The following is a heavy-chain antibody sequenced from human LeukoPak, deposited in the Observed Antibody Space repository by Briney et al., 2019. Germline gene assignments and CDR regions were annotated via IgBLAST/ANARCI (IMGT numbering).Heavy chain of an antibody. Sequence: TGGSLRLSCATSGFIFSSYWMCWVRQAPGKGLGWVANIKSDGSEEYYGDSVKGRFTISRDNAKNSLYLQMNSPRVEDTAVYYCARGDLWLGHWGQGSLVTVSS. CDR1: GFIFSSYW. D-gene: IGHD3-10*01. J-gene: IGHJ4*02. V-gene: IGHV3-7*01. CDR3: ARGDLWLGH. CDR2: IKSDGSEE.